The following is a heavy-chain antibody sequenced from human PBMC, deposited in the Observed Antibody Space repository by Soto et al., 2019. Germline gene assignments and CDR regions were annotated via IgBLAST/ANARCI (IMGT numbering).Heavy chain of an antibody. CDR2: IYYSGST. D-gene: IGHD3-22*01. J-gene: IGHJ4*02. CDR1: GGSISSSSYY. CDR3: ARHGYYDSSGYIFDY. Sequence: SETLSLTGTVSGGSISSSSYYWGWIRQPPGKGLEWIGSIYYSGSTYYNPSLKSRVTISVDTSKTQFSLKLSSVTAADTAVYYCARHGYYDSSGYIFDYWGQGTLVTVSS. V-gene: IGHV4-39*01.